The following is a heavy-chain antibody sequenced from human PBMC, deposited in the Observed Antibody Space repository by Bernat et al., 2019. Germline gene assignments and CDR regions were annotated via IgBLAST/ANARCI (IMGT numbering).Heavy chain of an antibody. D-gene: IGHD3-22*01. V-gene: IGHV3-30*18. CDR1: GFTFSSYG. CDR2: ISYDGSNK. CDR3: AKGERDYYDSSGLIWPEPYYYYGMDV. Sequence: QVQLVESGGGVVQPGRSLRLSCAASGFTFSSYGMHWVRQAPGKGLEWVAVISYDGSNKYYADSVKGRFTISRDNSKNTLYLQMNSLRAEDTAVYYCAKGERDYYDSSGLIWPEPYYYYGMDVWGQGTTVTVSS. J-gene: IGHJ6*02.